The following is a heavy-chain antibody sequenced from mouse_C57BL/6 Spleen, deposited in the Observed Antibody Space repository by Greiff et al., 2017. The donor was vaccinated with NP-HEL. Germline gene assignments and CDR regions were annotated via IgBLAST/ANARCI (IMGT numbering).Heavy chain of an antibody. D-gene: IGHD4-1*01. Sequence: EVMLVESGGGLVKPGGSLKLSCAASGFTFSDYGMHWVRQAPEKGLEWVAYISSGSSTIYYADTVKGRFTISRDNAKNTLFLQMTSLRSEDTAMYYCARRNLGPFDYWGQGTTLTVSS. CDR3: ARRNLGPFDY. CDR2: ISSGSSTI. CDR1: GFTFSDYG. V-gene: IGHV5-17*01. J-gene: IGHJ2*01.